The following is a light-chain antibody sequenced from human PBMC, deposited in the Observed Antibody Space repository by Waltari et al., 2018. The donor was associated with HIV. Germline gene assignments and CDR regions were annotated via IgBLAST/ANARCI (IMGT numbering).Light chain of an antibody. CDR1: QSLSSTY. CDR3: QQYGTSPWT. CDR2: GAS. J-gene: IGKJ1*01. V-gene: IGKV3-20*01. Sequence: IVLTQSPGTLYLSPGERATLACRASQSLSSTYVAWYQQKPGQAPRLLIYGASTRATGIPDRFSGSGSGTDFTLTISSLEPEDFAVYHCQQYGTSPWTFGQGTKVETK.